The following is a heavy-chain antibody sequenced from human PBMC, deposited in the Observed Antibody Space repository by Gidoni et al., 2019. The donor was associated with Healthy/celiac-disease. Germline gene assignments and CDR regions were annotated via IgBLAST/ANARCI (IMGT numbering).Heavy chain of an antibody. CDR3: ARKSQLELRYYYYMDV. V-gene: IGHV3-48*02. CDR1: GFTFSSYS. CDR2: ISSSSSTI. J-gene: IGHJ6*03. D-gene: IGHD1-7*01. Sequence: EVQLVESGGGLVQPGGSLRLSCAASGFTFSSYSMNWVRQAPGKGLEWVSYISSSSSTIYYADSVKGRFTISRDNAKNSLYLQMNSLRDEDTAVYYCARKSQLELRYYYYMDVWGKGTTVTVSS.